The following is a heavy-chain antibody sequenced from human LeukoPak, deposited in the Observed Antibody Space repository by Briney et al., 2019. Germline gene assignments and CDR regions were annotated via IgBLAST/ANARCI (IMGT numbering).Heavy chain of an antibody. J-gene: IGHJ6*03. Sequence: SETLSLTCTVSGGSISSYYWSWIRQPPGKGLEWIGYIYYSGSTNYNPSLKSRVTISVDTSKNQFSLKLSSVTAADTAVYYCARVYYYDSSGYYSYYYYMDVWGKGTTVTISS. CDR1: GGSISSYY. CDR3: ARVYYYDSSGYYSYYYYMDV. V-gene: IGHV4-59*01. D-gene: IGHD3-22*01. CDR2: IYYSGST.